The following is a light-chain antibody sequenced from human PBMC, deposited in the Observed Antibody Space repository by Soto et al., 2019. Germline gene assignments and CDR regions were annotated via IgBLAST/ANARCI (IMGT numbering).Light chain of an antibody. CDR3: QQRGTSIT. CDR2: DAS. V-gene: IGKV3-11*01. Sequence: IVLTQSPATLSLWPGETAVLSCRASQTVNTYLSWYQQRPGQAPRLLIYDASKRVPGIPARFSGSGPGTDFTLTISSLEPEDFALYYCQQRGTSITFGQGTRLEIE. J-gene: IGKJ5*01. CDR1: QTVNTY.